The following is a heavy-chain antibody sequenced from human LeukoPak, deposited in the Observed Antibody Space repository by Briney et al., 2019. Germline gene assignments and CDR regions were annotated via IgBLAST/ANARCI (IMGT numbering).Heavy chain of an antibody. J-gene: IGHJ4*02. CDR2: ISAYNGNT. V-gene: IGHV1-18*04. CDR3: ARGRIVATIRAFVGYYFDY. Sequence: ASVKVSCKASGYTFTSYGISWERQAPGQGLEWMGWISAYNGNTNYAQKLQGRVTMTTDTSTSTAYMELRSLRSDDTAVYYCARGRIVATIRAFVGYYFDYWGQGTLVTVSS. CDR1: GYTFTSYG. D-gene: IGHD5-12*01.